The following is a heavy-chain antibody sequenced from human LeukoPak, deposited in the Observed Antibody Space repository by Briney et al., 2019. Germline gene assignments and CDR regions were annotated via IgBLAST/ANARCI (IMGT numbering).Heavy chain of an antibody. Sequence: GGSLRLSCAASGFTFSSYGMSWVRQAPGKGLEWVSAISGSGGSTYYADSVKGRFTISRDNSKNTLYLQMNSLRAEDTAVYYCAKDQKCSGGSCYGNWFDPWGQGTLVTVSS. CDR2: ISGSGGST. J-gene: IGHJ5*02. V-gene: IGHV3-23*01. CDR1: GFTFSSYG. D-gene: IGHD2-15*01. CDR3: AKDQKCSGGSCYGNWFDP.